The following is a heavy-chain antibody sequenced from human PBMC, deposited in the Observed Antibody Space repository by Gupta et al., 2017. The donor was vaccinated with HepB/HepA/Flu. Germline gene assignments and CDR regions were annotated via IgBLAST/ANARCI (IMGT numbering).Heavy chain of an antibody. D-gene: IGHD6-13*01. Sequence: QVQLQESGPGLVKPSGTLSLTCAVSGGSISSSNWWSWVRPPPGKGLEWIGEIYHSGSTNSNPSLKSRVTISVDKSKNQFSLKLSSVTAADTAVYYCARVTAGAPYYYYYGMDVWGQGTTVTVSS. CDR2: IYHSGST. CDR1: GGSISSSNW. V-gene: IGHV4-4*02. CDR3: ARVTAGAPYYYYYGMDV. J-gene: IGHJ6*02.